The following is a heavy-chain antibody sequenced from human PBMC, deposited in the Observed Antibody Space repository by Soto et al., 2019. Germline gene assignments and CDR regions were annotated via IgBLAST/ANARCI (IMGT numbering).Heavy chain of an antibody. D-gene: IGHD5-18*01. J-gene: IGHJ6*02. Sequence: QVQLQESGPGLVKPSQTLSLTCTVSGGSISSGDYYWSWIRQPPGKGLEWIGYIYYSGSTYYNPSLQSRVTLSVDPSKNQFSLKLSSVTAADTAVYYCARDLAMVGWRGTYYYGMDVWGQGTTVTVSS. V-gene: IGHV4-30-4*01. CDR2: IYYSGST. CDR3: ARDLAMVGWRGTYYYGMDV. CDR1: GGSISSGDYY.